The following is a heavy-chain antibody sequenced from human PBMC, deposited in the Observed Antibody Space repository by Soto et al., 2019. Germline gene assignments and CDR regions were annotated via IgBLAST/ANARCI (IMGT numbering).Heavy chain of an antibody. Sequence: QVQLVQSGAEVKKPGASVKVSCKASGYIFTAYAMFWVRQAPGQRLEWMGWISAGNGNTKYSQKLQGRVTITRDPSATTAYMELSSLRSEDTGVYYCARGQSSSWTSLDYWGQGTLVTVSS. CDR2: ISAGNGNT. CDR3: ARGQSSSWTSLDY. D-gene: IGHD6-13*01. V-gene: IGHV1-3*01. J-gene: IGHJ4*02. CDR1: GYIFTAYA.